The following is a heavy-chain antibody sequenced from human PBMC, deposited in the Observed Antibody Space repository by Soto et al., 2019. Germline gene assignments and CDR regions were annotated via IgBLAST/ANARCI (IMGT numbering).Heavy chain of an antibody. J-gene: IGHJ6*02. CDR2: IIPIFGTA. Sequence: QVQLVQSGAEVKKPGSSVKVSCKASGGTFSSYAISWVRQAPGQGLEWMGGIIPIFGTANYAQKFQGRVTITADESTSTAYMELSSLRSEDTAVYYCARTLQQLDYQYDYYYGMDVWGQGTTVTVSS. CDR1: GGTFSSYA. D-gene: IGHD6-13*01. V-gene: IGHV1-69*01. CDR3: ARTLQQLDYQYDYYYGMDV.